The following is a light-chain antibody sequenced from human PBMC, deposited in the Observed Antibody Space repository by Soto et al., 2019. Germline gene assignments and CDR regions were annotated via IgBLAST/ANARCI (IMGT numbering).Light chain of an antibody. CDR3: AAWDDSLNGYV. CDR1: SSNIGSNT. V-gene: IGLV1-44*01. CDR2: SNN. J-gene: IGLJ1*01. Sequence: SVLTQPPSASECRGQRVTISCSGSSSNIGSNTVNWYQQLPGTAPKLLIYSNNQRPSGVPDRFSGSKSGTSASLAISGLQSEDEADYYCAAWDDSLNGYVFGTGTKVTVL.